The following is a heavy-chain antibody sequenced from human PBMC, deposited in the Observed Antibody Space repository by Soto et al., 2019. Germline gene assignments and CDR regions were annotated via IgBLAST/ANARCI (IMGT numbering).Heavy chain of an antibody. Sequence: QVQLVQSGAEVKKPGASVNVSCKASGYTFTGYYMHWLRQAPGQGLEWMGWIIPKSGDTKYSQKFQGRVTMTRDTSIRTVYMEVTSLRSDDTAVYYCARGEFDRSDFYYAGWFDPWGQGTLVTVSS. D-gene: IGHD3-22*01. CDR2: IIPKSGDT. V-gene: IGHV1-2*02. CDR1: GYTFTGYY. CDR3: ARGEFDRSDFYYAGWFDP. J-gene: IGHJ5*02.